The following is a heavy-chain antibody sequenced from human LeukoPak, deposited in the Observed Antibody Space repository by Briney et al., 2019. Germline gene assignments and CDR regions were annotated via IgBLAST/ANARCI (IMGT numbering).Heavy chain of an antibody. Sequence: GGSLRLSCAASGFAFSNYEMNWVRQAPGKGLEWVSYISSSSGVTTYYADSVKGRFTISRDDSKNTLYLQMNSLRAEDTAVYYCASPFREGYYYGMDVWGQGTTVTVSS. CDR1: GFAFSNYE. CDR3: ASPFREGYYYGMDV. D-gene: IGHD3-10*01. V-gene: IGHV3-48*03. J-gene: IGHJ6*02. CDR2: ISSSSGVTT.